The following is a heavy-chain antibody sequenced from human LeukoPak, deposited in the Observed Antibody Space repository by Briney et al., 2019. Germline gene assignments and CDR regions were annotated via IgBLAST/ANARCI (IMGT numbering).Heavy chain of an antibody. V-gene: IGHV1-8*01. D-gene: IGHD2-2*01. J-gene: IGHJ6*03. CDR1: GYTFTSYD. Sequence: GASVKVSCKASGYTFTSYDINWVRQATGQGLEWMGWMNPNSGNTGYAQKFQGRVTMTMNTSISTAYMELSSLKSEDTAVYYCARGKRAGYCSSTSCPNYYYYMDVWGKGTTVTVSS. CDR3: ARGKRAGYCSSTSCPNYYYYMDV. CDR2: MNPNSGNT.